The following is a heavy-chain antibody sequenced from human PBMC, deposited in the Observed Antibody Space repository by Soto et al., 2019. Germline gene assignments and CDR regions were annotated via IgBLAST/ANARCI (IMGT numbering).Heavy chain of an antibody. D-gene: IGHD3-16*01. CDR2: ISSSTI. Sequence: GGSLRLSCAASGFSFSTYSMNWVRQAPGKGLEWVSYISSSTILYADSVKGRFTISRDNAENSLYLQMNSLRDEDTAVYYCARDWSYALDVWGQGTTVTVSS. CDR3: ARDWSYALDV. CDR1: GFSFSTYS. V-gene: IGHV3-48*02. J-gene: IGHJ6*02.